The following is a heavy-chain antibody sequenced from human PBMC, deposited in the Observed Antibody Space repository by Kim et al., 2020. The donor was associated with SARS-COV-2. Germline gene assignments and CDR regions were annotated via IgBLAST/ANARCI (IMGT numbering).Heavy chain of an antibody. V-gene: IGHV4-34*01. D-gene: IGHD3-9*01. CDR1: GGSFSGYY. CDR2: INHSGST. Sequence: SETLSLTCAVYGGSFSGYYWSWIRQPPGKGLEWIGEINHSGSTNYNPSLKSRVTISVDTSKNQFSLKLSSVTAADTAVYYCAREKSIYHNYDILTGYYSYYYGMDVWGQGTTVTVSS. CDR3: AREKSIYHNYDILTGYYSYYYGMDV. J-gene: IGHJ6*02.